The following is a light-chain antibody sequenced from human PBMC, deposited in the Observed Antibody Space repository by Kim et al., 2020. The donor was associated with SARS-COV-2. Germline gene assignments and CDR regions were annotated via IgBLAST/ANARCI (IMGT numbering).Light chain of an antibody. V-gene: IGLV1-44*01. CDR3: ATWDDSRSGWV. CDR2: SDN. Sequence: GQRVIMYGCGSSSNIASRAVNWYQHVPGTAPRLLLHSDNERPSGVPDRFSGPKSGTSAFLAISGLQSEDETDYYCATWDDSRSGWVFGGGTKLTVL. CDR1: SSNIASRA. J-gene: IGLJ3*02.